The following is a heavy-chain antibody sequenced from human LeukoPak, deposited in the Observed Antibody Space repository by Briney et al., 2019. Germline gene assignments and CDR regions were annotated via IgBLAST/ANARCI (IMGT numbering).Heavy chain of an antibody. CDR3: AKDRAAAGIAAAGTYY. D-gene: IGHD6-13*01. Sequence: PGGSLRLSCVASGFTFSNYWMTWVCQAPGKGLEWVSAISGSGGSTYYADSVKGRFTISRDNSKNTLYLQMNSLRAEDTAVYYCAKDRAAAGIAAAGTYYWGQGTLVTVSS. CDR2: ISGSGGST. V-gene: IGHV3-23*01. J-gene: IGHJ4*02. CDR1: GFTFSNYW.